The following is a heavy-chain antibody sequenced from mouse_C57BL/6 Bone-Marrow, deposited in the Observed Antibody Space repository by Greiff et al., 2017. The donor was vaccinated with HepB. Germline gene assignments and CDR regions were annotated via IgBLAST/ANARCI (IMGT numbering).Heavy chain of an antibody. Sequence: EVQLVESGGGLVQPGGSLKLSCAASGFTFSDYYMYWVRQTPEKRLEWVAYISNGGGSTYYPDTVKGRFTISRDTAKNTLYLQMSRLKSEDTAMYYCARRGYYGSSYNAMDYWGQGTSVTVSS. CDR1: GFTFSDYY. J-gene: IGHJ4*01. CDR2: ISNGGGST. D-gene: IGHD1-1*01. V-gene: IGHV5-12*01. CDR3: ARRGYYGSSYNAMDY.